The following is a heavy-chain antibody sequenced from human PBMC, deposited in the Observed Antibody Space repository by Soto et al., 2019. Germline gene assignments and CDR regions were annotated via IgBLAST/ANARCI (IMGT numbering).Heavy chain of an antibody. J-gene: IGHJ6*02. CDR3: ARGGSTIFVTYGMDV. D-gene: IGHD3-3*01. CDR1: WGTFSSYA. V-gene: IGHV1-69*13. CDR2: IIPIFGTA. Sequence: VKVSRKASWGTFSSYAISWGRQAPWQGLEWMGGIIPIFGTANYAQKFQGRVTITADESTSTAYMELSSLRSEDTAVYYCARGGSTIFVTYGMDVWGQGTTVTVSS.